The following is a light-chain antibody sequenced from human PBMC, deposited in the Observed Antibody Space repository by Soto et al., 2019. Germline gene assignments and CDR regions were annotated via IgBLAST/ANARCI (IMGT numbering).Light chain of an antibody. V-gene: IGLV2-8*01. CDR3: SSYAGSNNFV. CDR2: EVT. J-gene: IGLJ1*01. CDR1: SSDVGYYDY. Sequence: QSALTQPPSASGFPGQSVTISCTGTSSDVGYYDYVSWYQQHPGKAPKLVIYEVTKRPSGVPDRVSAPKSGNTASLTVSGLRAEDEADYYCSSYAGSNNFVFGSGTKVIVL.